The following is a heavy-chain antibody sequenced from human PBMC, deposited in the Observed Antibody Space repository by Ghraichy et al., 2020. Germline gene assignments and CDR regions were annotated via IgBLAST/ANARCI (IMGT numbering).Heavy chain of an antibody. Sequence: SETLSLTCSVSGYSISSGHYWGWIRQPPGKGLEWIGSIHHSGNTQYNPSLKSRVTISADTSKNQFSLKLTSVTAADTAVYYYARGGTVATIIALGVDGLDVWGQGTSVTVSS. J-gene: IGHJ6*02. CDR3: ARGGTVATIIALGVDGLDV. CDR1: GYSISSGHY. V-gene: IGHV4-38-2*02. CDR2: IHHSGNT. D-gene: IGHD5-12*01.